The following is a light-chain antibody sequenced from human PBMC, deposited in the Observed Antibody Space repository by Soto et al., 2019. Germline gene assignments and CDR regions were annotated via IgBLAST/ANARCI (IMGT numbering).Light chain of an antibody. J-gene: IGLJ1*01. V-gene: IGLV7-43*01. Sequence: QAVVTQEPSLTVSPGGTVTLTCSSSSGAVTSGSYPTWFQQKPGQTPRPLIYNTDNKHSWTPARFSGSLLGGQAALTLSGAQPEHEGEYYRLLSDGGVYVLGDGTKVNVL. CDR2: NTD. CDR3: LLSDGGVYV. CDR1: SGAVTSGSY.